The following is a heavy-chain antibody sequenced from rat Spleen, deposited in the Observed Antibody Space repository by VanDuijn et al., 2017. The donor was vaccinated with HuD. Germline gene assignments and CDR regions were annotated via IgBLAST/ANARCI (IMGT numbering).Heavy chain of an antibody. Sequence: EVQLVESGGDLVQPGRSLKLSCAASGFTFNDYDMAWVRQAPKKGLEWVATISYDGSRTYYRDSVKGRFTISRYNAKSTLYLQMNSLRSEDTATYYCTSRWDGFAYWGQGTLVTVSS. CDR1: GFTFNDYD. CDR2: ISYDGSRT. V-gene: IGHV5-7*01. D-gene: IGHD5-1*01. CDR3: TSRWDGFAY. J-gene: IGHJ3*01.